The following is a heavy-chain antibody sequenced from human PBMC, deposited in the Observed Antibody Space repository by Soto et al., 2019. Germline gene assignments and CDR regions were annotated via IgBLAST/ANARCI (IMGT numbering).Heavy chain of an antibody. D-gene: IGHD4-17*01. CDR1: GGSISSSPYY. J-gene: IGHJ4*02. CDR2: VYYSGSV. CDR3: AIQHSTVTTRYYFDD. V-gene: IGHV4-39*01. Sequence: SETLSLTCTVSGGSISSSPYYWAWIRQPPGKGPEWIGSVYYSGSVYYNPPLKSRVAISVDTSKNQFYLKLNSVTAADTAGYYCAIQHSTVTTRYYFDDWGKGTLVPVAS.